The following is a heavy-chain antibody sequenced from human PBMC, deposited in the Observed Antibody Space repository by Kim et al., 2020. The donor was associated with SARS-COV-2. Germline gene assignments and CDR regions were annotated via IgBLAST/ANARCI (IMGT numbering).Heavy chain of an antibody. V-gene: IGHV5-51*01. CDR3: ARRTYGSGTYFFDY. CDR2: IYPGDSDT. CDR1: GYSFSNYL. J-gene: IGHJ4*02. D-gene: IGHD3-10*01. Sequence: GESLKISCQVSGYSFSNYLIGWVRQMPGKGLEWMGIIYPGDSDTKYSPSFQGQVTISADKSISTAYLQWSSLKASDTATYYCARRTYGSGTYFFDYWGQGTLVTVSS.